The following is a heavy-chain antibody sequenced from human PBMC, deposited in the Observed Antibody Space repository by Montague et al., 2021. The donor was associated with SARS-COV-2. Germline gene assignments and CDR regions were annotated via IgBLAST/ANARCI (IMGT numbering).Heavy chain of an antibody. D-gene: IGHD3-3*01. J-gene: IGHJ6*02. Sequence: SETLSLTCTVSGGSISSSSYYWGWIRQPPGKGLEWIGTIYYSGNTYYXXXLKSRVTISVDTSKNQFSLKLSSVTAADTAVYYCARHPSGITIVGRADRYGVDVWGQGTTVTVSS. CDR1: GGSISSSSYY. CDR3: ARHPSGITIVGRADRYGVDV. CDR2: IYYSGNT. V-gene: IGHV4-39*01.